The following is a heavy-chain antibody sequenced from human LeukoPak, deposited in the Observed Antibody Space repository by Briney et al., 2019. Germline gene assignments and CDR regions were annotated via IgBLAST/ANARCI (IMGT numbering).Heavy chain of an antibody. Sequence: SVKVSCKASGYTFTSYGISWVRQAPGQGLEWMGGIIPIFDRPNYAQKFEGRVTITADKSTNTTYMEIRSLTSDDTAVYYCARDAQWELRALDVWGRGTMVIVSS. CDR2: IIPIFDRP. V-gene: IGHV1-69*06. CDR1: GYTFTSYG. J-gene: IGHJ3*01. CDR3: ARDAQWELRALDV. D-gene: IGHD1-26*01.